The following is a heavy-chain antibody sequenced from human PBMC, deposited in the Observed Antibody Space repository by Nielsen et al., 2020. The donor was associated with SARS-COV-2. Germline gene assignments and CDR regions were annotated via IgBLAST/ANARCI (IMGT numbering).Heavy chain of an antibody. J-gene: IGHJ3*02. CDR2: IYYSGST. V-gene: IGHV4-59*12. CDR1: GGSISSYY. D-gene: IGHD3-3*01. Sequence: SETLSLTCTVSGGSISSYYWSWIRQPPGKGLEWIGYIYYSGSTNYNPSLKSRVTISVDTSKNQFSLKLSSVTAADTALYYCARDPIGITIFGVVSDAFDIWGQGTMVTVSS. CDR3: ARDPIGITIFGVVSDAFDI.